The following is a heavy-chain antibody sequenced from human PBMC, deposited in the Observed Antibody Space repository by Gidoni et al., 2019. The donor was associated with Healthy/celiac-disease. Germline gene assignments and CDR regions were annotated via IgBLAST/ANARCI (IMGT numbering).Heavy chain of an antibody. CDR2: ISWNSGSI. V-gene: IGHV3-9*01. Sequence: EVQLVESGGGLVQPGRSLRLYCAASGFTFDDYAMHWVRQAPGKGLEWVSGISWNSGSIGYADSVKGRFTISRDNAKNSLYLQMNSLRAEDTALYYCAKDIPPGYWGQGTLVTVSS. CDR1: GFTFDDYA. CDR3: AKDIPPGY. J-gene: IGHJ4*02.